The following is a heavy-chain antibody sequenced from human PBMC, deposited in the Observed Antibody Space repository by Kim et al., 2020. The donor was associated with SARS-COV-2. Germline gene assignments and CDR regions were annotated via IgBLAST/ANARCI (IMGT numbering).Heavy chain of an antibody. Sequence: YAGSVKGRFSISRDNSKNTVWLQMNSLRAEDMAVYYCARDPSDGYYFFDHWGQGTLVTVSS. V-gene: IGHV3-33*01. J-gene: IGHJ4*02. CDR3: ARDPSDGYYFFDH. D-gene: IGHD1-26*01.